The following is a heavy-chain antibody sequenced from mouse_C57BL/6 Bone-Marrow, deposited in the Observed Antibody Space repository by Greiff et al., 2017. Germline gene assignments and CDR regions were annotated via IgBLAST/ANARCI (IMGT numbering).Heavy chain of an antibody. V-gene: IGHV1-64*01. CDR1: GYTFTSYC. Sequence: QVQLQQSGAELVKPGASVKLSCKASGYTFTSYCMHWVKQRPGQGLEWIGMIHPNSGSTNYNEKFKSKATLTVDKSSITAYMQLSSLTSEDSAVYYCARSYGSSFDYWGQGTTLTVSS. D-gene: IGHD1-1*01. CDR3: ARSYGSSFDY. CDR2: IHPNSGST. J-gene: IGHJ2*01.